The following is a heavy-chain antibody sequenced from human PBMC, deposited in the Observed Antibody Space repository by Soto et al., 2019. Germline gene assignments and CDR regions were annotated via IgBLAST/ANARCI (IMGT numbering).Heavy chain of an antibody. J-gene: IGHJ4*02. CDR1: GFTFSTYG. D-gene: IGHD3-22*01. CDR2: MSYDGTKQ. V-gene: IGHV3-30*18. Sequence: RLSCAASGFTFSTYGMHWVRQAPGKGLGWVAAMSYDGTKQYYVDSVKGRFTISRDNSRNTLFLQLNSLRDEDTAVYYCVKSSHYYYDSSGLGYFDYWGQGTLVTVSS. CDR3: VKSSHYYYDSSGLGYFDY.